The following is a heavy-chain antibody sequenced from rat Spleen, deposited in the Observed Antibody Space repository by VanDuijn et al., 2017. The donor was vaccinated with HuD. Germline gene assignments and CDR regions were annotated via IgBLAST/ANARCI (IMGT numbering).Heavy chain of an antibody. Sequence: EVQLVESGGGLVQPGRSLKLSCAASGFTFSDYGVAWVRQSPTKGLELVATISYGDSSGHSSTYYRDSVKGLFTISRDNEKSTLSLQMDSLRYEDTATYYCARRHYGYTDYFDYWGQGVMVTVSS. J-gene: IGHJ2*01. CDR2: ISYGDSSGHSST. D-gene: IGHD1-9*01. CDR1: GFTFSDYG. CDR3: ARRHYGYTDYFDY. V-gene: IGHV5-29*01.